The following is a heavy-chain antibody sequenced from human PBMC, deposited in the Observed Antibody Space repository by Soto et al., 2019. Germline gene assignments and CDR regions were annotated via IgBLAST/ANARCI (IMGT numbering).Heavy chain of an antibody. CDR1: VWSFSGYY. D-gene: IGHD3-10*01. J-gene: IGHJ6*03. CDR3: ARGLLLWFGELSRRGGYYYYMDV. Sequence: HVQLQQWGAGLLKPSETLSLTCAVYVWSFSGYYWSWIRQPPGKGLEWIGEINDSGSSNYNPSLKSRVTISVDTPKNQVSLKLSSVTAADTAVYYCARGLLLWFGELSRRGGYYYYMDVWGKGTMVTVSS. CDR2: INDSGSS. V-gene: IGHV4-34*01.